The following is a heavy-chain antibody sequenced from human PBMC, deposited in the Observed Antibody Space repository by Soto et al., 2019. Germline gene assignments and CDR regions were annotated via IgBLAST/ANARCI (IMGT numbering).Heavy chain of an antibody. CDR1: GGSISSYY. J-gene: IGHJ4*02. CDR3: AATPRY. V-gene: IGHV4-59*01. Sequence: QVQLQESGPGLVKPSETLSLTCTVSGGSISSYYWSWIRQPPGKRLEWIGYIYSSGSTNYNPSLKGRVTMSLDTSKNQVSLNVTSVTAADTAVYYCAATPRYWGQGRLVTVSS. CDR2: IYSSGST. D-gene: IGHD1-26*01.